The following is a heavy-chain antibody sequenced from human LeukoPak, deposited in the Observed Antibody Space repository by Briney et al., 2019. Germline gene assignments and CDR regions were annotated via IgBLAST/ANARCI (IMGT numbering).Heavy chain of an antibody. CDR2: ISYDGSNK. V-gene: IGHV3-30-3*01. Sequence: GGSLRLSCVVSGFTFRDYAMNWFRQAPGKGLEWVAVISYDGSNKYYADSVKGRFTISRDNSKNTLYLQMNSLRAEDTAVYYCARDWGHIQLDYWGQGTLVTVSS. J-gene: IGHJ4*02. CDR1: GFTFRDYA. CDR3: ARDWGHIQLDY. D-gene: IGHD2-21*01.